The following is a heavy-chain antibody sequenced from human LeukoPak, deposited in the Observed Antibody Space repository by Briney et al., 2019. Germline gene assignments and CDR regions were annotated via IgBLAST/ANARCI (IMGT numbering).Heavy chain of an antibody. CDR1: GGSISSYY. CDR3: ARMLADTAMVNWFDP. Sequence: SETLSLTCTVSGGSISSYYWSWIRQPPGKGLEWIGYIYYGGSTNYNPSLKSRVTISVDTSKNQFSLKLSSVTAADTAVYYCARMLADTAMVNWFDPWGQGTLVTVSS. J-gene: IGHJ5*02. D-gene: IGHD5-18*01. V-gene: IGHV4-59*01. CDR2: IYYGGST.